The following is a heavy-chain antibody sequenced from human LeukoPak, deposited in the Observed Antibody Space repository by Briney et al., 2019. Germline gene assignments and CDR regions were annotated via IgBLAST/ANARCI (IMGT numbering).Heavy chain of an antibody. V-gene: IGHV3-30-3*01. CDR2: ISYDGSNK. Sequence: PGGSLRLSCAASGFTFSSYAMHWVRQAPGKGLEWVAVISYDGSNKYYADSVKGRFTISRDNSKNTLYLQMNSLRAEDTAVYHCAKAPHSSSPVHFQHWGQGTLVTVSP. D-gene: IGHD6-6*01. J-gene: IGHJ1*01. CDR3: AKAPHSSSPVHFQH. CDR1: GFTFSSYA.